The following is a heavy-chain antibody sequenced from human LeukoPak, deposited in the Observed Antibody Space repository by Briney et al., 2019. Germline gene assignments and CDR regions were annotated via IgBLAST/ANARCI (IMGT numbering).Heavy chain of an antibody. CDR3: ARKGYGDYGFNYYYGMDV. Sequence: ASVKVCCKASGYTFTSYGISWVRQAPGQGLEWMGWISAYNGNTNYAQKLQGRVTMTTDTSTSTAYMELRSLRSDDTAVYYCARKGYGDYGFNYYYGMDVWGQGATVTVSS. J-gene: IGHJ6*02. V-gene: IGHV1-18*01. D-gene: IGHD4-17*01. CDR1: GYTFTSYG. CDR2: ISAYNGNT.